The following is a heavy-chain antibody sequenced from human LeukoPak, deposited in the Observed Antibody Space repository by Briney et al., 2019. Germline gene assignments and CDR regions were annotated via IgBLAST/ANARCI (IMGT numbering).Heavy chain of an antibody. CDR2: IKQDGSEK. V-gene: IGHV3-7*01. CDR1: GFTFSSYW. CDR3: ASHSYGYNH. J-gene: IGHJ5*02. Sequence: GGSLRLSCAASGFTFSSYWMSWVRQAPGKGLEWVANIKQDGSEKNYVDSVKGRFTIFRDNARNSLYLQMNSLRAEDTAVYYCASHSYGYNHWGQGTLVIVSS. D-gene: IGHD3-16*01.